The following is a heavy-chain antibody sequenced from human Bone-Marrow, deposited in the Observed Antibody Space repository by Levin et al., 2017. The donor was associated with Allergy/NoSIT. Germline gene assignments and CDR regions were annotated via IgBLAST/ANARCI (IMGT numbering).Heavy chain of an antibody. Sequence: LAGGSLRLSCAASGFTFNFHGMHWVRQAPGKGLEWVAFISYEGSSQYYADSVQGRFTISRDNSRNTLHLQMNSLRADDTALYFCAKELPAAGDNFYYTGFDIWGQGTPVIVSS. V-gene: IGHV3-30*18. J-gene: IGHJ6*02. CDR3: AKELPAAGDNFYYTGFDI. D-gene: IGHD6-13*01. CDR2: ISYEGSSQ. CDR1: GFTFNFHG.